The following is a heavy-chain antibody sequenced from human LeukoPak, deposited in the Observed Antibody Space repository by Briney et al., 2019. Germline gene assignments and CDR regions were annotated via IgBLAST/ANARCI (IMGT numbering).Heavy chain of an antibody. V-gene: IGHV4-4*07. CDR3: ARVHSSSWYVEYYYGMDV. CDR1: GGSISSYY. J-gene: IGHJ6*02. D-gene: IGHD6-13*01. CDR2: IYTSGST. Sequence: PSETLSLTCTVSGGSISSYYWSWIRQPAGKGLEWIGRIYTSGSTNYNPSLKSRVTMSVDTSKNQFSLKLSSVTAADTAVYYCARVHSSSWYVEYYYGMDVWGQGTTVTVSS.